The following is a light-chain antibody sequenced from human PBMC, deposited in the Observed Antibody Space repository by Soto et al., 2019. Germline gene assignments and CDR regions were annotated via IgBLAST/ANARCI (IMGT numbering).Light chain of an antibody. J-gene: IGLJ2*01. CDR2: VNNDGSH. CDR3: QTWETGSVI. CDR1: SGHSRNA. V-gene: IGLV4-69*01. Sequence: QPVLTQSPSASASLGASVKLTCTLSSGHSRNAIAWHQQLPQKGPRYLMKVNNDGSHTKGAGIPDRFSGSSSGAERYLIISIIQSDDEADYYCQTWETGSVIFGGGTQLTVL.